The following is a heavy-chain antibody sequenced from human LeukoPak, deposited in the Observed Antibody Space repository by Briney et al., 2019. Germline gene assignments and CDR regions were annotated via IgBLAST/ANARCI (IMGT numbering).Heavy chain of an antibody. J-gene: IGHJ4*02. CDR2: IRSKKVFGGAI. CDR3: TRDWWRLGFDY. D-gene: IGHD2-21*02. Sequence: GGSLRLSCTAFGFTFGDYGLSWFRQAPGKGLEWIGFIRSKKVFGGAIEYAASVKGRFTFSRDDSKSIAYLQMNDLRTDNTAVYYCTRDWWRLGFDYWGQGTLVTVSS. CDR1: GFTFGDYG. V-gene: IGHV3-49*03.